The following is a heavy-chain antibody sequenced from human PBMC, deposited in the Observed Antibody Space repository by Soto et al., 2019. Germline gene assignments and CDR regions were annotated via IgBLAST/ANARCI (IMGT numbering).Heavy chain of an antibody. V-gene: IGHV3-23*01. CDR3: AKNVVAATPNYYYYMDV. CDR2: ISGSGGST. CDR1: GFTFSSYA. J-gene: IGHJ6*03. Sequence: GGSLRLSCAASGFTFSSYAMSWVRQAPGKGLEWVSAISGSGGSTYYADSVKGRFTISRDNSKNTLYLQMNSLRAEDTAVYYCAKNVVAATPNYYYYMDVWGKGTTVTVSS. D-gene: IGHD2-15*01.